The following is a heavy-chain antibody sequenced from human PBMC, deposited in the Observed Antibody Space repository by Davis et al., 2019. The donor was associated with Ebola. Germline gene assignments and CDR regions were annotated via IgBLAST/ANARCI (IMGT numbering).Heavy chain of an antibody. Sequence: SETLSLTCTVSGGSISSYYWSWIRQPPGKGLEWIGYIYYSGSTNYNPSLKSRVTISVDTSKNQFSLKLSSVTAADTAVYYCARGSSSWLYYGMDVWGQGTTVTVSS. CDR1: GGSISSYY. CDR2: IYYSGST. CDR3: ARGSSSWLYYGMDV. J-gene: IGHJ6*02. D-gene: IGHD6-13*01. V-gene: IGHV4-59*12.